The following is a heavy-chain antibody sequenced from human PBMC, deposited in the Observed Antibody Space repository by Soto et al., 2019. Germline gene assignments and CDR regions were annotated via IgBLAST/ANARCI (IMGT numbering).Heavy chain of an antibody. D-gene: IGHD2-15*01. CDR3: ARQGVVVVAATRDLGFDY. J-gene: IGHJ4*02. CDR2: INHSGSS. V-gene: IGHV4-34*01. CDR1: GGSFRGYY. Sequence: SETLSLTCTVSGGSFRGYYWGWVRQPPGKGLEWIGEINHSGSSNYHPSLKSRVTISVATSKNQFSLTVNSVTAADTAVYYCARQGVVVVAATRDLGFDYWGQGTLVTVSS.